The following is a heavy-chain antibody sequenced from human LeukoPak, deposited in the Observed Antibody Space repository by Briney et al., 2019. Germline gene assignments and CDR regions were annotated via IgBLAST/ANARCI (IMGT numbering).Heavy chain of an antibody. J-gene: IGHJ5*02. CDR2: IIPILGTA. V-gene: IGHV1-69*13. Sequence: SVKVSCKASGGTFSSYAISWVRQAPGQGLEWMGGIIPILGTANYAQKFQGRVTITADESTSTAYMELSSLRSEDTAVYYCAREWYYDFWSGYLDWFDPWGQGTLVTVSS. CDR1: GGTFSSYA. CDR3: AREWYYDFWSGYLDWFDP. D-gene: IGHD3-3*01.